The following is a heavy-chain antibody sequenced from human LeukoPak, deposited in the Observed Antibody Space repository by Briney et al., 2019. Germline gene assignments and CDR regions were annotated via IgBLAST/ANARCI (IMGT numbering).Heavy chain of an antibody. Sequence: SETLSLTCTVSGGSISSSSYFWGWIRQPPGKGLEWIGSIYYSGSTYCNPSLKSRVTISVDTSNNQFSLKLSSVTAADTAVYYCARRMTPTRSLDYWGQRTLVTVSS. CDR3: ARRMTPTRSLDY. CDR1: GGSISSSSYF. D-gene: IGHD2-15*01. J-gene: IGHJ4*02. CDR2: IYYSGST. V-gene: IGHV4-39*01.